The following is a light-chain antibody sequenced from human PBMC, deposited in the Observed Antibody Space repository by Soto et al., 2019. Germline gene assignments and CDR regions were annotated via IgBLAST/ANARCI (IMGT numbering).Light chain of an antibody. CDR2: CWS. Sequence: EIVMPQSLATVSMSPGYISTLSGTASQSVRSNSARDPPQTGRVPRLPTPCWSTSATGIPARFSGSGYETEFTLTISSLQSEDFAVYYCQQYNTWPLTFGGGTKVDIK. V-gene: IGKV3-15*01. J-gene: IGKJ4*01. CDR3: QQYNTWPLT. CDR1: QSVRSN.